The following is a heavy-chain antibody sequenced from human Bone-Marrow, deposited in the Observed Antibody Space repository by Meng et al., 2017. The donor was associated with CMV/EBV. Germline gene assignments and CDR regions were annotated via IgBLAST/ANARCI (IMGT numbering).Heavy chain of an antibody. Sequence: GGSLRLSCAASGFTVSSNYMSWVRQAPGKGLEWVSVIYSGGSTYYADSVKGRFTISRDNSKNTLYLQKNSLRAEDTAVYYGARGLGYSSSSVGYWGQGTLVTVSS. CDR1: GFTVSSNY. D-gene: IGHD6-6*01. CDR2: IYSGGST. V-gene: IGHV3-66*02. CDR3: ARGLGYSSSSVGY. J-gene: IGHJ4*02.